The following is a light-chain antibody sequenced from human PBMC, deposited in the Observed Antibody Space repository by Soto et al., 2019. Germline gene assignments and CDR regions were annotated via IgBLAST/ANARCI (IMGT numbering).Light chain of an antibody. CDR3: QHYNSYSEA. Sequence: DIQMTQSPSTLSASVVDRVTITCRASQSISSRLAWYQQKPGKAPKLLIYKASTLKSGVPSRFSGSGSGTEFTLTISSLQTDDFATYYCQHYNSYSEAVGQGTKGEIK. V-gene: IGKV1-5*03. J-gene: IGKJ1*01. CDR1: QSISSR. CDR2: KAS.